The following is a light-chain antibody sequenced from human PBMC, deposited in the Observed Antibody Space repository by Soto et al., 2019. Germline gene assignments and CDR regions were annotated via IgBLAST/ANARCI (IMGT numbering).Light chain of an antibody. CDR3: KQYNSVPLT. CDR2: EVY. J-gene: IGKJ4*01. Sequence: IVMAQTPLSLSVTPGQPASISCRSSQSLLHSDGKTYLYWYLQRPGQPPRLLIYEVYNRFAGVPDRFSGSGSGTDFTLTIRSLQPEDVATYYCKQYNSVPLTFGGGTKVDIK. V-gene: IGKV2D-29*01. CDR1: QSLLHSDGKTY.